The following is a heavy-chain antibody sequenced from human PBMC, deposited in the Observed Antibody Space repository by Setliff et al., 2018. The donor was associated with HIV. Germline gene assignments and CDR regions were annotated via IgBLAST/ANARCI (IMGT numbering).Heavy chain of an antibody. CDR2: ISTYNGNR. Sequence: ASVKVSCKASGYTFSSYGISWVRQAPGQGLEWMGWISTYNGNRNYAQKLQDRVTMTTDTSTNTAYMVLTSLRSDDTAVYYCARSRLFFGVVTFDYWGQGTLVTVSS. V-gene: IGHV1-18*01. CDR3: ARSRLFFGVVTFDY. J-gene: IGHJ4*02. D-gene: IGHD3-3*01. CDR1: GYTFSSYG.